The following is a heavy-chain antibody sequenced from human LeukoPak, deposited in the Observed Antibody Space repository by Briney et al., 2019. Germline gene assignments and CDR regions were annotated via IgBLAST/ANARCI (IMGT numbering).Heavy chain of an antibody. CDR1: GFTFSSYG. V-gene: IGHV3-33*01. CDR2: IWYDGSNK. J-gene: IGHJ4*02. CDR3: AREIGDSSGYLEIDY. D-gene: IGHD3-22*01. Sequence: PGGSLRLSCAASGFTFSSYGMHWVRQAPGRGLEWVAVIWYDGSNKYYADSVKGRFTISRDNSKNTLYLQMNSLRAEDTAVYHCAREIGDSSGYLEIDYWGQGTLVTVSS.